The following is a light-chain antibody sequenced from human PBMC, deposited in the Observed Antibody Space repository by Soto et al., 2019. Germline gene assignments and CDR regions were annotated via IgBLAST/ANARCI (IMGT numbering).Light chain of an antibody. CDR1: QSISSY. J-gene: IGKJ1*01. CDR3: QQSYSTPRT. Sequence: DIQMTQSPSCLSSSVGDTFTITCRASQSISSYLNWYQQKPGKAPKLLIYAASSLQSGVPSRFSGSGSGTDFTLTISSLQPEDFATYYCQQSYSTPRTFGQGTKVDI. V-gene: IGKV1-39*01. CDR2: AAS.